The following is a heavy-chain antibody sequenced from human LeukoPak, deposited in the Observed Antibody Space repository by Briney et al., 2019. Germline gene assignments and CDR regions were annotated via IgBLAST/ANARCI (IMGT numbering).Heavy chain of an antibody. CDR2: ISAYNGNT. V-gene: IGHV1-18*01. CDR1: GYTFTSYG. Sequence: ASVKVSCKASGYTFTSYGISWARQASGQGLEWMGWISAYNGNTNYAQKLQGRVTMTTDTSTSTAYMELRSLRSDDTAVYYCARHVPKTYYYDSSGFFFDYWGQGTLVTVSS. J-gene: IGHJ4*02. D-gene: IGHD3-22*01. CDR3: ARHVPKTYYYDSSGFFFDY.